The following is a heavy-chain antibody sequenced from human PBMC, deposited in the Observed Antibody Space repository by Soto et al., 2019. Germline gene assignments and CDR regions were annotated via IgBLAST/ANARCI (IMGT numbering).Heavy chain of an antibody. CDR2: IIPIFGTA. CDR3: ASPPYSSSPSTYYYGMDV. Sequence: SVKVSCKASGGTFSSYAISWVRQAPGQGLEWMGGIIPIFGTANYAQKFQGRVTITADESTSTAYMELSSLRSEDTAVYYCASPPYSSSPSTYYYGMDVWGQGTTVTVSS. D-gene: IGHD6-13*01. J-gene: IGHJ6*02. V-gene: IGHV1-69*13. CDR1: GGTFSSYA.